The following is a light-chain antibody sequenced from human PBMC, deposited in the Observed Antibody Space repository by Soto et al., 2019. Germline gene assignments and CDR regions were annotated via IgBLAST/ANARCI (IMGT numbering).Light chain of an antibody. J-gene: IGKJ1*01. CDR1: ENVNTR. V-gene: IGKV1-5*03. Sequence: DIQMTQSPSTLSASVGDRVTITCRASENVNTRLAWYQQKLGNAPKVLIYKASTLQGGVPSRFSGSGSGTEFTLTISSLQPDDFATYYCQQYNTYWTFSQGTKVEVK. CDR3: QQYNTYWT. CDR2: KAS.